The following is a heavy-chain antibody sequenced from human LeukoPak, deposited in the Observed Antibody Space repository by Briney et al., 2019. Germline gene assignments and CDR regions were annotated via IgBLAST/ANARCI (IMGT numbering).Heavy chain of an antibody. J-gene: IGHJ4*02. CDR3: AKDLQGYGSGSYYNY. V-gene: IGHV3-23*01. CDR1: GFTFSSYA. D-gene: IGHD3-10*01. Sequence: GGSLRLSCAASGFTFSSYAMSWVRQAPGKGLEWVSAISGSGGSTYYADSVKGRFTISRDNSKNTLYLQMNSLRAEDTAVYYCAKDLQGYGSGSYYNYWGQGTLVTVSS. CDR2: ISGSGGST.